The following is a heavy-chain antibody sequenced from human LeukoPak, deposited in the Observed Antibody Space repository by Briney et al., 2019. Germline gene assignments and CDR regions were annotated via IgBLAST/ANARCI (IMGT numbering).Heavy chain of an antibody. CDR3: ARSYYDSSGYDYYGMDV. J-gene: IGHJ6*02. CDR1: GYTFTGYY. Sequence: ASVKVSCKASGYTFTGYYMHWVRQAPGQGLEWMAWINPNSGGTNYAQKFQGRVTMTRNTSISTAYMELSRLRSDDTAVYYCARSYYDSSGYDYYGMDVWGQGTTVTVSS. CDR2: INPNSGGT. D-gene: IGHD3-22*01. V-gene: IGHV1-2*02.